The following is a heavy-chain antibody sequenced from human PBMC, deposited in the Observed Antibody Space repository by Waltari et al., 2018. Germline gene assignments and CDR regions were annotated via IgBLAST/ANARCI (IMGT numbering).Heavy chain of an antibody. J-gene: IGHJ6*03. CDR1: GASFRGYY. D-gene: IGHD3-22*01. Sequence: QVQLQQWGAGLLKPSETLSLTCAVYGASFRGYYWTWIRQSPGKGLEWIGEINHSGSTNYNPSLKSRVTMSVDTSKNQLSLNLSSVTAADTAVYYCARGLDNFYDKSRYMDVWGKGTTVTVSS. V-gene: IGHV4-34*02. CDR3: ARGLDNFYDKSRYMDV. CDR2: INHSGST.